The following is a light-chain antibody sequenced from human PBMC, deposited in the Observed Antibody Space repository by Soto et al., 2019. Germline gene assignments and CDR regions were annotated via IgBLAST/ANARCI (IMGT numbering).Light chain of an antibody. V-gene: IGKV1-39*01. CDR3: QQSYSTPPT. J-gene: IGKJ5*01. CDR1: QSIRNY. CDR2: AAS. Sequence: DMQLTQSPSSLSASVGDRVSISFREIQSIRNYLNWYQQKPGKVPKILIYAASSLHSGVPSLFSGSGSGTDFTLTTSSLQPEDFETYYCQQSYSTPPTFGQGTRLEI.